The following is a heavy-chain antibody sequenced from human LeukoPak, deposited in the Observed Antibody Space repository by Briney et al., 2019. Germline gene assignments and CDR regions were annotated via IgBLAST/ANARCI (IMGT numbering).Heavy chain of an antibody. Sequence: ASVKVSCKASGYTFTGYYMHWVRQAPGQGLEWTGWINPNSGGTNYAQKFRGRVTMTRDTSISTAYMELSRLRSDDTAVYYCASTRGRGDYGSGSYYVYWGQGTLVTVSS. J-gene: IGHJ4*02. D-gene: IGHD3-10*01. CDR1: GYTFTGYY. CDR2: INPNSGGT. CDR3: ASTRGRGDYGSGSYYVY. V-gene: IGHV1-2*02.